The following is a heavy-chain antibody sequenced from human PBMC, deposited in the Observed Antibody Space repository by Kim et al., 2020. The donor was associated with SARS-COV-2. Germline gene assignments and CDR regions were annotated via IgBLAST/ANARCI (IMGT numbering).Heavy chain of an antibody. D-gene: IGHD4-17*01. V-gene: IGHV4-39*01. J-gene: IGHJ4*02. CDR1: GGSISSSSYY. Sequence: SETLSLTCTVSGGSISSSSYYWGWIRQPPGKGLEWIGSIYYSGSTYYNPSLKSRVTISVDTSKNQFSLKLSSVTAADTAVYYCAIDYGEPLDYWGQGTLVTVSS. CDR3: AIDYGEPLDY. CDR2: IYYSGST.